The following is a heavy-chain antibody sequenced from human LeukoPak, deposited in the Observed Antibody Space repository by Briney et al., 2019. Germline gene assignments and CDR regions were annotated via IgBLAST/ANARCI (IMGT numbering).Heavy chain of an antibody. CDR3: AREGGFYRPLDY. J-gene: IGHJ4*02. V-gene: IGHV4/OR15-8*01. CDR1: GGSVTSTNW. CDR2: VHLDGRT. D-gene: IGHD3-3*01. Sequence: KPSEPLPLTCGVSGGSVTSTNWWTWVRQPPGKGLEWIGEVHLDGRTNYNPSLKSRLTMSVDLSENHVSLKLTSVTAADTAVYYCAREGGFYRPLDYSGQGPLVTVSS.